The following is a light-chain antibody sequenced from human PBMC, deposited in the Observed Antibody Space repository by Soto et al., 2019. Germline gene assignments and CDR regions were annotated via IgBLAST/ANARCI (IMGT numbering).Light chain of an antibody. V-gene: IGKV4-1*01. CDR1: QSVLYSSNNKNY. CDR2: WAS. Sequence: DIVMTQSPDSLAVSLGERATINCKSSQSVLYSSNNKNYLAWYQLKPGQPPKLLISWASTRESGVPDRFRGSGSGTDFTLTISSLQAEDVAVYYCQQYYRLGTFGGGTKVEIK. J-gene: IGKJ4*01. CDR3: QQYYRLGT.